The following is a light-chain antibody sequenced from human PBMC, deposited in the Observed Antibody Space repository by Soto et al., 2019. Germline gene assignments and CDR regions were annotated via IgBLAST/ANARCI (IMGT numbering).Light chain of an antibody. J-gene: IGKJ1*01. Sequence: DIVMTQSPDSLAVSLGERATINCKSSQSVLYSSNNKNYLAWYQQKPGQTPKLLIYWASTRESGVPDRFSGSGSGTDFTLTISSLQAEDVAVYYCQQYHSPPWMFGQGTKVEIK. CDR2: WAS. V-gene: IGKV4-1*01. CDR3: QQYHSPPWM. CDR1: QSVLYSSNNKNY.